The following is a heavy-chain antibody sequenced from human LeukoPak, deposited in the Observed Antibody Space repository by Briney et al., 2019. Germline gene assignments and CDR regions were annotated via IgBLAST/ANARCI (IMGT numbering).Heavy chain of an antibody. CDR2: INPNSGGT. CDR1: GYILTGYY. CDR3: AKNYYESSGTSNWFDP. Sequence: GASVKVSCKASGYILTGYYMHWVRQAPGQGLEWMGRINPNSGGTNYAQKFQGRVTMTRDTSISTAYMELNRLRSDDTAVYYCAKNYYESSGTSNWFDPWGQGTPVTVSS. D-gene: IGHD3-22*01. V-gene: IGHV1-2*02. J-gene: IGHJ5*02.